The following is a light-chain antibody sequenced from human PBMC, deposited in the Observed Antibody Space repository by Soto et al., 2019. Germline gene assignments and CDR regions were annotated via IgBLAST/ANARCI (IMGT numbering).Light chain of an antibody. CDR2: DAS. Sequence: EIVLTQSPATLSLSPGERATLSCRASQNVSSYLAWYQQKPGQAPRLLIYDASNRATGVPARFSGSGSGSDLPLTISSLEHEEFAVYYCQQRSNWPRYTFGQGTKLEIK. J-gene: IGKJ2*01. CDR3: QQRSNWPRYT. CDR1: QNVSSY. V-gene: IGKV3-11*01.